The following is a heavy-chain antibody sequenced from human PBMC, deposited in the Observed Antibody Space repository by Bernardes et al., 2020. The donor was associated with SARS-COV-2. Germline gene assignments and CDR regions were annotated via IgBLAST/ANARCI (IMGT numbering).Heavy chain of an antibody. D-gene: IGHD3-16*02. Sequence: GGSLRLSCAASGFTFSSYEMNWVRQAPGKGLEWVSYISSSGSTIYYADSVKGRFTISRDNAKNSLYLQMNSLRAEDTAVYYCARDAALRLGELSFGDYWGQGTLVTVSS. CDR1: GFTFSSYE. CDR2: ISSSGSTI. CDR3: ARDAALRLGELSFGDY. J-gene: IGHJ4*02. V-gene: IGHV3-48*03.